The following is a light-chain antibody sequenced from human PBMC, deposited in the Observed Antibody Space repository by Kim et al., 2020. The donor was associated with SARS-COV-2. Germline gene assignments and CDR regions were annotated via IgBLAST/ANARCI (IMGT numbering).Light chain of an antibody. CDR2: DAS. V-gene: IGKV1-33*01. CDR1: RDINKY. J-gene: IGKJ5*01. Sequence: SVSIGDRVTITCQASRDINKYLNWYQQKPGKVPKLLIYDASNLKTGVPSRFSGTGSGTHFTFTISSLRPEDIATYYCLQYHDLITFGQGTRLEIK. CDR3: LQYHDLIT.